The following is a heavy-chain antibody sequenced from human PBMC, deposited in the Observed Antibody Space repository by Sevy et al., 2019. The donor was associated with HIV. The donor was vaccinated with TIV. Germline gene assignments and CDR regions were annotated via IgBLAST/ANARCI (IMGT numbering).Heavy chain of an antibody. J-gene: IGHJ5*02. CDR1: GGSISSYY. Sequence: SETLSLTCTVSGGSISSYYWSWIRQPPWKGLEWIGYIYYSGSTNYNPSLKSRVTISVDTSKNQFSLKLSSVTAADTAVYYCARDLRPYYYDSSGGWFDPWGQGTLVTVSS. CDR3: ARDLRPYYYDSSGGWFDP. CDR2: IYYSGST. D-gene: IGHD3-22*01. V-gene: IGHV4-59*01.